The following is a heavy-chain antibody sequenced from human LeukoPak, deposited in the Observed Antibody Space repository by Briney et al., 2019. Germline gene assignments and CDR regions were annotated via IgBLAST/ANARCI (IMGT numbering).Heavy chain of an antibody. Sequence: ASVKLSCKASGSTFTGPYIHSVRQAPGQGLEWMGWIHSNTGGTKYAQKFQGRVTMTRDTSSSTAYMELSSLRSADTAVYYCASEYKYDSSGSNAFDILVQGTMVTVSS. CDR1: GSTFTGPY. D-gene: IGHD3-22*01. CDR2: IHSNTGGT. CDR3: ASEYKYDSSGSNAFDI. V-gene: IGHV1-2*02. J-gene: IGHJ3*02.